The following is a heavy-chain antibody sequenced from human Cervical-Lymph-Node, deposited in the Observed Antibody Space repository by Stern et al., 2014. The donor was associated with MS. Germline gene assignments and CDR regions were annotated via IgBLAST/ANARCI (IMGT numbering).Heavy chain of an antibody. CDR1: GFPFSSQW. CDR3: ARSNYGMDV. V-gene: IGHV3-74*02. D-gene: IGHD2-8*01. CDR2: INSDGSST. J-gene: IGHJ6*02. Sequence: VQLLESGGGVVQPGGSLRLSCVASGFPFSSQWMNWVRQAPGKGLVWVSRINSDGSSTTYADSVKGRFSISIDNAKKALYLQMDSLRAEDTAVYYWARSNYGMDVWGQGTTVTVSS.